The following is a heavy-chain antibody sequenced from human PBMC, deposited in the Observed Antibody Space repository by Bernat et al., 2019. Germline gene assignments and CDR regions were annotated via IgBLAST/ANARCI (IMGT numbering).Heavy chain of an antibody. V-gene: IGHV4-59*01. CDR2: IYYSGST. D-gene: IGHD3-9*01. Sequence: QVQLQESGPGLVKPSETLSLTCTVSGGSISSYYWSWIRQPPGKGLEWIGYIYYSGSTNYNPSLKSRVTISVDTSKNQFSLKLSSVTAADTAVYYRARGDYDILTGYYTDYWGQGTLVTVSS. J-gene: IGHJ4*02. CDR1: GGSISSYY. CDR3: ARGDYDILTGYYTDY.